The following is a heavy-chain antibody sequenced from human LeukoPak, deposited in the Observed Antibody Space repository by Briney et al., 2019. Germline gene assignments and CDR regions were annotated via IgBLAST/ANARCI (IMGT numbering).Heavy chain of an antibody. V-gene: IGHV3-48*01. CDR1: GFIFSDYS. Sequence: GGSLRLSCATSGFIFSDYSMNWVRQAPEKGLEWVSYISSSDGSTIYYADSVKGRFTVSRDNAKNSVYLQMNSLRAEDTAVYYCARAPHCSNGFCYHGGYYYYMDVWGKGTTVTVSS. CDR2: ISSSDGSTI. D-gene: IGHD2-8*01. J-gene: IGHJ6*03. CDR3: ARAPHCSNGFCYHGGYYYYMDV.